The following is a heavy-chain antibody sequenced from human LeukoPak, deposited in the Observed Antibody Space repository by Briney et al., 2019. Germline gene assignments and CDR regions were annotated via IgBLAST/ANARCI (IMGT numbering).Heavy chain of an antibody. CDR1: GGSISSSSYY. CDR3: AVPGIAAAGALSYYYYYMDV. J-gene: IGHJ6*03. V-gene: IGHV4-39*01. D-gene: IGHD6-13*01. Sequence: SETLSPTCTVSGGSISSSSYYWGWIRQPPGKGLEWIGSMYYSGSTYYTPSLKRRVTISVDTSKNQFSLKLSSVTAADTAVYYCAVPGIAAAGALSYYYYYMDVWGKGTTVTVSS. CDR2: MYYSGST.